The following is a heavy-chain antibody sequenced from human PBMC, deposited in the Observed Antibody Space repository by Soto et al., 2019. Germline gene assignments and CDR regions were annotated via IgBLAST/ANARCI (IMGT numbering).Heavy chain of an antibody. CDR1: GFTFSSYA. CDR2: ISGSGGST. D-gene: IGHD6-13*01. V-gene: IGHV3-23*01. CDR3: AKVGYSSSSLGMDV. J-gene: IGHJ6*02. Sequence: EVQLLESGGGMVQPGGSLRLSCAASGFTFSSYAMSWVRQAPGKGLEWVSAISGSGGSTYYADSVKGRFTISRDNSKNTLYLQMNSLRAEDTAVYYCAKVGYSSSSLGMDVWGQGTTVTVSS.